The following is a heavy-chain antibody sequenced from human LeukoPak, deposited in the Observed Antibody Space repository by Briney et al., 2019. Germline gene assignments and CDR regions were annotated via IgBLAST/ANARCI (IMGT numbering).Heavy chain of an antibody. V-gene: IGHV3-21*01. CDR1: GFTFSSYA. CDR3: AREPYSSRQNGMDV. Sequence: GGSLRLSCAASGFTFSSYAMHWVRQAPGKGLEWVSSISSSSSYIYYADSVRGRFTISRDNAKNSLYLQMNSLRAEDTAVYYCAREPYSSRQNGMDVWGQGTTVTVSS. CDR2: ISSSSSYI. J-gene: IGHJ6*02. D-gene: IGHD6-13*01.